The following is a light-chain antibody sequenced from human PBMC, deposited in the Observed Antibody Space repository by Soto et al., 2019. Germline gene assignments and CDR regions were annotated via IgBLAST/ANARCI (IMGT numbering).Light chain of an antibody. CDR2: AAS. Sequence: EMVMTQSPVTLSLSPGEKATLSCRASQSVSRIYLAWYQQKPGQAPRLLIYAASSRATGIPDRFSGSGSGTDFTLTINRLEPEDFAVYYCQQYGSSPLTFGGGTKVDIK. CDR1: QSVSRIY. J-gene: IGKJ4*01. V-gene: IGKV3-20*01. CDR3: QQYGSSPLT.